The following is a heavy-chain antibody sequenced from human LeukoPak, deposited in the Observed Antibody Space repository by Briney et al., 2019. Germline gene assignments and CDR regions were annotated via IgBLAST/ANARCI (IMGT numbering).Heavy chain of an antibody. D-gene: IGHD6-19*01. J-gene: IGHJ1*01. Sequence: SETLSLTCTVSGGSISSSSDYWGWIRQPPGKGLEWIGSIYYSGSTYYNPSLKSRVTISVDTSKNQFSLKLSSVTAADTAVYCCARLSGWRAEYFQHWGQGTRVTVSS. V-gene: IGHV4-39*01. CDR3: ARLSGWRAEYFQH. CDR2: IYYSGST. CDR1: GGSISSSSDY.